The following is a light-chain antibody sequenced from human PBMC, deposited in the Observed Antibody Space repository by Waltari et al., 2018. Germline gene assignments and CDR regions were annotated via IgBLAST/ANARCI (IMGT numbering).Light chain of an antibody. CDR3: MQGTQLPWT. CDR2: EVS. V-gene: IGKV2-29*02. CDR1: QSLLHRNGKTF. J-gene: IGKJ1*01. Sequence: EIIMSQTPLSLAVTPGQPATISCKSSQSLLHRNGKTFLFWYLQKSGQSPQLLISEVSRRSSGVPDRFSGSGSGTDFALRISRVEADDVGVYYCMQGTQLPWTFGQGTKVEIK.